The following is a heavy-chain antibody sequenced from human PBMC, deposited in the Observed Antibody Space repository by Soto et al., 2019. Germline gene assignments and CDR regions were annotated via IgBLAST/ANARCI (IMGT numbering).Heavy chain of an antibody. V-gene: IGHV1-69*06. CDR3: ATAYYGSGSHPPSPFDY. D-gene: IGHD3-10*01. CDR1: GGTFSSYA. CDR2: IIPIFGTA. J-gene: IGHJ4*02. Sequence: QVQLVQSGAEVKKPGSSVKVSCKASGGTFSSYAISWVRQAPGQGLEWMGGIIPIFGTANYEQKFQGRVTITADKSTSTAYMELSSLRSEDTAVYYCATAYYGSGSHPPSPFDYWGQGTLVTVSS.